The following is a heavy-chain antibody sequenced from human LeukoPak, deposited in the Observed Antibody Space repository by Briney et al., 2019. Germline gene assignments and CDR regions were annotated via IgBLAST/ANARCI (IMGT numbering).Heavy chain of an antibody. CDR3: ARGYYDSSGYPYYFDY. Sequence: PGGSLRLSCAASGFTFSSYDMHWVRQATGKGLEWVSAIGTAGDTYYPGSVRGRFTISRENAKNSLYLQMNSLRAGDTAVYYCARGYYDSSGYPYYFDYWGQGTLATVSS. J-gene: IGHJ4*02. CDR1: GFTFSSYD. V-gene: IGHV3-13*01. D-gene: IGHD3-22*01. CDR2: IGTAGDT.